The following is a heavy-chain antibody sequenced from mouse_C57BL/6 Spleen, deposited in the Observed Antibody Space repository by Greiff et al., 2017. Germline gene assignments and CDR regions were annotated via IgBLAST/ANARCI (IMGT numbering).Heavy chain of an antibody. Sequence: QVQLQQSGPELVKPGASVKLSCKASGYTFTSYDINWVKQRPGQGLEWIGWIYPRDGSTKYNEKFKGKATLTVDTSSSTAYMELHSLTSEDSAVYFCARSEDIYYYGSSYGYFDVWGTGTTVTVSS. D-gene: IGHD1-1*01. V-gene: IGHV1-85*01. CDR1: GYTFTSYD. J-gene: IGHJ1*03. CDR2: IYPRDGST. CDR3: ARSEDIYYYGSSYGYFDV.